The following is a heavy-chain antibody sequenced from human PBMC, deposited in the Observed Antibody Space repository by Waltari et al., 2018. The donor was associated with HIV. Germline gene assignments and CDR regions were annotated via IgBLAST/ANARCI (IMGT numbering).Heavy chain of an antibody. CDR2: INHSGIT. D-gene: IGHD6-13*01. CDR1: GGSLSGYH. V-gene: IGHV4-34*01. J-gene: IGHJ4*02. CDR3: AISEAVAALIDY. Sequence: VQVHQWGAGLLKPSETLSLTCAVYGGSLSGYHWTWIRQPPGKGLEWIGEINHSGITNYNPSLKRRGTISIDTSKNQFSLKLTSVTAADTAVYYCAISEAVAALIDYWGQGTLVTVSS.